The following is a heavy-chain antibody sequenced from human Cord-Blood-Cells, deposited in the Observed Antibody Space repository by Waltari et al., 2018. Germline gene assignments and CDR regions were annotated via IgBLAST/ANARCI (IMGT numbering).Heavy chain of an antibody. CDR2: IKQDGSEK. Sequence: EVQLVESGGGLVQPGGSLRLSCAASGFTFSSYWMSWVRQAPGKGLEWVANIKQDGSEKYYVDPVKGRFTISRDNAKNSLYLQMNSLRAEDTAVYYCARVGPLWFGELLYYFDYWGQGTLVTVSS. CDR3: ARVGPLWFGELLYYFDY. D-gene: IGHD3-10*01. CDR1: GFTFSSYW. V-gene: IGHV3-7*01. J-gene: IGHJ4*02.